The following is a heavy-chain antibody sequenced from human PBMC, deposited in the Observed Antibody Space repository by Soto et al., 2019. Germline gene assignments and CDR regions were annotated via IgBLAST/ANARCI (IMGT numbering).Heavy chain of an antibody. J-gene: IGHJ4*02. CDR2: ISHDGSDK. CDR1: GFTFSDYA. V-gene: IGHV3-30-3*01. Sequence: PGGSLRLSCAASGFTFSDYAMHWVRQAPGKGLEWVALISHDGSDKDYADSVKGRFTISRDNSRNTLFLQMNSLRAEDTAVYYCARDYYKYYDSSGYYRSPAYWGQGTLVTVSS. D-gene: IGHD3-22*01. CDR3: ARDYYKYYDSSGYYRSPAY.